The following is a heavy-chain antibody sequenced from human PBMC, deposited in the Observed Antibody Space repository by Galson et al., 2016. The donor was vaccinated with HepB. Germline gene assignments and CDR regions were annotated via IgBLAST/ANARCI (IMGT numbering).Heavy chain of an antibody. CDR1: GYSFTNFY. CDR2: MDPSGRST. J-gene: IGHJ4*02. D-gene: IGHD2-21*02. V-gene: IGHV1-46*01. CDR3: ARDLAVVAVPAMDVFDY. Sequence: SVKVSCKAFGYSFTNFYMHWVRQAPGQGLEWMGMMDPSGRSTNYAQNFQGRVTWTRDTSTSTDYMELSSLTSEDTAIYYCARDLAVVAVPAMDVFDYWGQGALVTVSS.